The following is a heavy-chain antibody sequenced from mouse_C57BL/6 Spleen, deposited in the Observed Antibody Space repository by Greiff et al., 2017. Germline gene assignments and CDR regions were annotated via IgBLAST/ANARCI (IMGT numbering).Heavy chain of an antibody. CDR1: GYTFTDYY. J-gene: IGHJ4*01. D-gene: IGHD2-4*01. CDR3: ARWNSYDYGLEGAMDY. V-gene: IGHV1-19*01. Sequence: EVMLVESGPVLVKPGASVKMSCKASGYTFTDYYMNWVKQSHGKSLEWIGVINPYNGGTSYNQKFKGKATLTVDKSSSTAYMEPNSLTSEDSAVYYCARWNSYDYGLEGAMDYWGQGTSVTVSS. CDR2: INPYNGGT.